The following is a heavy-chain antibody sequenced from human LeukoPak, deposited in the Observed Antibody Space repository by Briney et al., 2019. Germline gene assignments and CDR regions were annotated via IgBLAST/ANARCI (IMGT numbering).Heavy chain of an antibody. V-gene: IGHV3-30*01. D-gene: IGHD5-18*01. CDR3: ASPEDTAMVIEAFDI. J-gene: IGHJ3*02. Sequence: SVKGRFTVSRDNSKNTLFLQMNSLRAEDTAVYYCASPEDTAMVIEAFDIWGQGTMVTVSS.